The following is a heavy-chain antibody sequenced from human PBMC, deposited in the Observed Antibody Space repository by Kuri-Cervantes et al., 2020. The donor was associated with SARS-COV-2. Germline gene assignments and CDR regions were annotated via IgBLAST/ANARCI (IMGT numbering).Heavy chain of an antibody. CDR3: RYSGWSGPYYYYMDV. Sequence: SETLSLTCAVSGYSISSGYYWGWIRQPPGKGLEWIGSIYHSGSTYYNPSLKSRVTISVDTSKNQFSLKLSSVTAADTAVCYCRYSGWSGPYYYYMDVWGKGTTVTVSS. V-gene: IGHV4-38-2*01. D-gene: IGHD3-3*01. CDR1: GYSISSGYY. J-gene: IGHJ6*03. CDR2: IYHSGST.